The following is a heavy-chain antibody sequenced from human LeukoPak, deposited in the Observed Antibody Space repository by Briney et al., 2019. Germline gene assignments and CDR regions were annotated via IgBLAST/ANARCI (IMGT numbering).Heavy chain of an antibody. V-gene: IGHV4-31*03. CDR2: IYYSGST. J-gene: IGHJ5*02. Sequence: SETLSLTCTVSGGSISSGGYYWSWIRQHPGKGLEWIGYIYYSGSTYYNPSLKSRVTISVDTSKNQFSLKLSSVTAADTAVYYCASAFDSSENWSDPWGQGTLVTVSS. CDR3: ASAFDSSENWSDP. D-gene: IGHD3-22*01. CDR1: GGSISSGGYY.